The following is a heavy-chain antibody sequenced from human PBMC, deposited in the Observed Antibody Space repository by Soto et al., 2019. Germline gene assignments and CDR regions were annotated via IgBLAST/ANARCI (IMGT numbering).Heavy chain of an antibody. V-gene: IGHV4-31*03. CDR3: ARDNIVVVAAARHNWFDP. CDR2: IYYSGTT. CDR1: GGSISSGDYY. D-gene: IGHD2-15*01. J-gene: IGHJ5*02. Sequence: SETLSLTCSVSGGSISSGDYYWSWIRQLPGAGLEWIGYIYYSGTTYYNPSLKSRVTISVDTSKNQFSLKLTSVTAADTAVYYCARDNIVVVAAARHNWFDPWGQGTLVTVSS.